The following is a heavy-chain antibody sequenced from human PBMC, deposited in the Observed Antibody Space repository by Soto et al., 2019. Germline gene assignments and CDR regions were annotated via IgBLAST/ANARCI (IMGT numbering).Heavy chain of an antibody. CDR2: IRSGGDT. J-gene: IGHJ4*02. CDR3: GRVDWNAGAD. CDR1: GLSFSDYW. V-gene: IGHV3-74*01. D-gene: IGHD1-1*01. Sequence: EVRLAESGGGLVQPGGSLRLSCVASGLSFSDYWIHWVRQAPGKGLIWVSGIRSGGDTDYADSVKGRFTISRDNAKNTAYLQMNNLRADDTAVYYCGRVDWNAGADWGQGTLVTVSS.